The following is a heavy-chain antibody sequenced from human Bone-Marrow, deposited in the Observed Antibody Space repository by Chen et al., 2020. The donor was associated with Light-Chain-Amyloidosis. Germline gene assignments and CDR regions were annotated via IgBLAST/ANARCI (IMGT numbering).Heavy chain of an antibody. V-gene: IGHV3-23*04. D-gene: IGHD3-9*01. CDR3: AKDISYDDILPGYPADAFDI. J-gene: IGHJ3*02. CDR2: ISGSGASR. CDR1: GFAFSSYA. Sequence: EVQLVESGGGLLQRGGSLRLSCAASGFAFSSYALSWVRRAPGKGLEWVSTISGSGASRYYGDSVEGRLTISRDNSTNALFLKMSSLRAEVTAVYYCAKDISYDDILPGYPADAFDIWGQGTMVTVSS.